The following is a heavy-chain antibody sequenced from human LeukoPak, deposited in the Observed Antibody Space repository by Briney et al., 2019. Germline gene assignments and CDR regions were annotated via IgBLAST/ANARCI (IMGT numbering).Heavy chain of an antibody. CDR2: ISYDGSNK. J-gene: IGHJ4*02. CDR1: GFTFSSYA. Sequence: PGGSLRLSCAASGFTFSSYAMPWVRQAPGKGLEWVAVISYDGSNKYYADSVKGRFTISRDNSKNTLYLQMNSLRAEDTAVYYCARGRHGDYEYYFDYWGQGTLVTVSS. D-gene: IGHD4-17*01. V-gene: IGHV3-30-3*01. CDR3: ARGRHGDYEYYFDY.